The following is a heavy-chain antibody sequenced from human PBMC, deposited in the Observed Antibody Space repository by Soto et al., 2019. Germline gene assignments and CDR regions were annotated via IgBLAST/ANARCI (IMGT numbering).Heavy chain of an antibody. CDR1: GGSVGSSSYF. Sequence: SETLSLTCTVSGGSVGSSSYFWAWIRQPPGKGLEWIGNIYYRGRTYYTPSLKGRATISVDTSKNHFSLKLSSVTAADTAVYYCAILIWPNYYFDYWGQGTLVTVSS. J-gene: IGHJ4*02. D-gene: IGHD3-16*01. V-gene: IGHV4-39*02. CDR3: AILIWPNYYFDY. CDR2: IYYRGRT.